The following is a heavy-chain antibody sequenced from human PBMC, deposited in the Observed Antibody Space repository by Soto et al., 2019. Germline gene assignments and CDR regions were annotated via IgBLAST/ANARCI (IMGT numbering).Heavy chain of an antibody. J-gene: IGHJ3*02. V-gene: IGHV3-48*01. Sequence: VGSLRLSCAASGSTFSAYSMKWVRQAPGQGLECVAYITGGRSTTYYADSVQGRFTISRDNAKNSLYLQMNSLRADDTAVYYCARVEGTMIRGGADIWGQGTMVTVSS. CDR2: ITGGRSTT. CDR1: GSTFSAYS. D-gene: IGHD3-10*01. CDR3: ARVEGTMIRGGADI.